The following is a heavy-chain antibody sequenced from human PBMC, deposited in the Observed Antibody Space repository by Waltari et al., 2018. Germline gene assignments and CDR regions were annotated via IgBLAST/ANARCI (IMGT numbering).Heavy chain of an antibody. Sequence: QVQLVQSGAEVKEPGASVKVSCKASGYTFTRHYIHWVRQAPGQGLEWMGRITPPTGGTYYSQKFQGRVTMTRDMSITTAYMEVSSLRSDDTAVYYCARDLVGSGWSIDYWGQGTLVTVSS. V-gene: IGHV1-2*06. CDR3: ARDLVGSGWSIDY. J-gene: IGHJ4*02. D-gene: IGHD6-19*01. CDR1: GYTFTRHY. CDR2: ITPPTGGT.